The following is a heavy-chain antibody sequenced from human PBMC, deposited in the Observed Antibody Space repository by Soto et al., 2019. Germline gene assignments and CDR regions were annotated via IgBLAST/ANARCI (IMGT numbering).Heavy chain of an antibody. Sequence: ASVKVSCKAPRDTFTSYYINWVRQAPGQGPEWMGVINPHGGSTAYAQKFKGRVTLTRDTSASTVYMEVSSLTSEDTAMYYCARSSGGNFGIIIEGTNWFAPWGQGTLVTVSS. D-gene: IGHD1-26*01. V-gene: IGHV1-46*01. CDR1: RDTFTSYY. CDR2: INPHGGST. J-gene: IGHJ5*02. CDR3: ARSSGGNFGIIIEGTNWFAP.